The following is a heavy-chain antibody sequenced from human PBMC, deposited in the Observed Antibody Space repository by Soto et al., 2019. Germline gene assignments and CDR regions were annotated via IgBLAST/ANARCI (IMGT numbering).Heavy chain of an antibody. CDR1: GFTFSSYA. Sequence: GGSLRLSCAASGFTFSSYAMHWVRQAPGKGLVWVSRINGDGSGTSYADSVKGRFTASRDNAKNTLYLQMNSLRAEDTAVYYCARDVQLQSFDYWGQGTLVTVSS. J-gene: IGHJ4*02. CDR3: ARDVQLQSFDY. D-gene: IGHD5-18*01. CDR2: INGDGSGT. V-gene: IGHV3-74*01.